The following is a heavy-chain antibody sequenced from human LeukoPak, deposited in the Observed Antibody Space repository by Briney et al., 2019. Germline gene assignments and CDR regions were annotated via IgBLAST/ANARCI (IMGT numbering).Heavy chain of an antibody. J-gene: IGHJ3*02. Sequence: GESLKISCKGSGYSFPIYWIAWVRQMPGKGLEWMGRIDPSDSYTNYSPSFQGHVTISADKSISTAYLQWSSLKASDTAMYYCARRGYCSGGSCNSLTPFQDAFDIWGQGTMVTVSS. CDR3: ARRGYCSGGSCNSLTPFQDAFDI. V-gene: IGHV5-10-1*01. CDR1: GYSFPIYW. CDR2: IDPSDSYT. D-gene: IGHD2-15*01.